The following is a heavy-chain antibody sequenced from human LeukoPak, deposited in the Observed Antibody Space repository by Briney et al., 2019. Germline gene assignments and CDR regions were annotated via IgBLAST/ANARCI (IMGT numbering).Heavy chain of an antibody. D-gene: IGHD6-13*01. Sequence: ASVKVSCKVSGYTLTGLSMHWVRQAPGKGLEWMGGFDPEDSETIYAQKFQGRVTMTEDTSTDTAYMELTSLRSEDTAVYYCATYLAAARPMGLWGQGTLVTVSS. CDR1: GYTLTGLS. CDR3: ATYLAAARPMGL. V-gene: IGHV1-24*01. J-gene: IGHJ4*02. CDR2: FDPEDSET.